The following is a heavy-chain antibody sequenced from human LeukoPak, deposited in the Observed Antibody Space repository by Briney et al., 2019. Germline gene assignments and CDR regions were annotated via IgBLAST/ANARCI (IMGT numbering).Heavy chain of an antibody. CDR1: GFTFSDHY. CDR2: TRNKANSYTT. Sequence: GGSLRLSCAASGFTFSDHYMDWVRQAPGKGLEWVGRTRNKANSYTTEYAASVKGRFTISRDDSKNSLYLQMNSLKTEDTAVYYCARGGWEPDAFDIWGQGTMVTVSS. D-gene: IGHD1-26*01. V-gene: IGHV3-72*01. J-gene: IGHJ3*02. CDR3: ARGGWEPDAFDI.